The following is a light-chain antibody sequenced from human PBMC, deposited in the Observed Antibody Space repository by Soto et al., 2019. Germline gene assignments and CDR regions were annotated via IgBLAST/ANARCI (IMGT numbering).Light chain of an antibody. J-gene: IGKJ1*01. V-gene: IGKV3-20*01. CDR2: GAS. Sequence: EIVLTQSPATLSLSPGERATLSCRTSQSVLGTFLAWYQQLPGQAPRLLIYGASSRAPGIPDRFSGSGSGTDFTLTISRLEPEDFAVYYCQQYGASPWAFGQGTKVDIK. CDR3: QQYGASPWA. CDR1: QSVLGTF.